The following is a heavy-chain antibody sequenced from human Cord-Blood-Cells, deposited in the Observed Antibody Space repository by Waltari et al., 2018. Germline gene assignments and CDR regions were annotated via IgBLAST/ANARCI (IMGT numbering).Heavy chain of an antibody. CDR2: INHSGRT. V-gene: IGHV4-34*01. CDR1: GGSFRGDY. D-gene: IGHD3-10*01. Sequence: QVQLQQWGAGPLKPAENLTRTCAVHGGSFRGDYGSRIREPPGKGLGRIGEINHSGRTNYNPSLKSRVTISVETSKNKFSLKLSSVTAADTAVYYCARGRDLRESDYWGQGTLVTVSS. J-gene: IGHJ4*02. CDR3: ARGRDLRESDY.